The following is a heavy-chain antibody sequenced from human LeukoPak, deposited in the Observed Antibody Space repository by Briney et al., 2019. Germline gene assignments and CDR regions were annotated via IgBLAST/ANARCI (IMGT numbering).Heavy chain of an antibody. D-gene: IGHD3-10*01. CDR1: GFTVSTNF. Sequence: GGSLRLSCAASGFTVSTNFMNWVRQAPGKGLEWVSILYSGSDTYYADSVKGRFTISRDSSKNILSLQMNNLRAEDTAVYYCARVGDHFHWYLDLWGRGTLVTVSS. V-gene: IGHV3-53*01. CDR3: ARVGDHFHWYLDL. CDR2: LYSGSDT. J-gene: IGHJ2*01.